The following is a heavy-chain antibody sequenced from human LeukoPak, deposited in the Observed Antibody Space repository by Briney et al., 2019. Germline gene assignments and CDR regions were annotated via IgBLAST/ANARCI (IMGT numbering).Heavy chain of an antibody. CDR3: ARSEDTAMAY. CDR1: GYTFPFYY. J-gene: IGHJ4*02. V-gene: IGHV1-2*04. D-gene: IGHD5-18*01. CDR2: LNPNSGGT. Sequence: GSVQGSCHASGYTFPFYYMHWVGPAPGQGLEWMGWLNPNSGGTNYSQKFQGWVTMTRDTSISTDYMELSRLRSDDTAVYYCARSEDTAMAYWGQGTLVTVSS.